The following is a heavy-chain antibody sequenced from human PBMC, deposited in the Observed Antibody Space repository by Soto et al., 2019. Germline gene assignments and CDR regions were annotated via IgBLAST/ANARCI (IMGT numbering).Heavy chain of an antibody. CDR3: AKDRGPIMIFYFNH. Sequence: GGSLRLSCAASGLTFSNYAMSWVRQAPGKGLEWVSSISGSGDSTSYADSVKGRFTISRDNSKNTLYLQMNSLRAEDTAVYNCAKDRGPIMIFYFNHWGRGTLVTVSS. CDR1: GLTFSNYA. CDR2: ISGSGDST. J-gene: IGHJ4*02. D-gene: IGHD3-16*01. V-gene: IGHV3-23*01.